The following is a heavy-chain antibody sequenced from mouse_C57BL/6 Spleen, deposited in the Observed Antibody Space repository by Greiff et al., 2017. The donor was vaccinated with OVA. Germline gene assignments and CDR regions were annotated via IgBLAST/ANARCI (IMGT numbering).Heavy chain of an antibody. J-gene: IGHJ1*03. CDR2: ISSGSSTI. Sequence: EVHLVESGGGLVKPGGSLKLSCAASGFTFSDYGMHWVRQAPETGLEWVAYISSGSSTIYYADTVKGRFTISRDNAKNTLFLQMTSLRSEDTAMYYCARNYDYRYWYFDVWGTGTTVTVSS. D-gene: IGHD2-4*01. V-gene: IGHV5-17*01. CDR1: GFTFSDYG. CDR3: ARNYDYRYWYFDV.